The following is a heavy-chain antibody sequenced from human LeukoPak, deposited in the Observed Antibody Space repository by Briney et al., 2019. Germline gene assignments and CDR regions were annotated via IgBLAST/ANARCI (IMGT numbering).Heavy chain of an antibody. CDR3: ARDRCSGGSCYQNYYYYYMDV. CDR1: GYTFTGYY. Sequence: AASVKVSCKASGYTFTGYYMHWVRQAPGQGLEWMGWINPNSGGTNYAQKFQGRVTMTRDTSISTAYMELSRLRSDDTAVYYCARDRCSGGSCYQNYYYYYMDVWGKGTTVTISS. V-gene: IGHV1-2*02. D-gene: IGHD2-15*01. J-gene: IGHJ6*03. CDR2: INPNSGGT.